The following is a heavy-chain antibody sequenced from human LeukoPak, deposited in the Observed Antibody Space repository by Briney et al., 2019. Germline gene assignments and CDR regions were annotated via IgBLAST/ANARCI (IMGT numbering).Heavy chain of an antibody. V-gene: IGHV3-74*01. CDR2: IDSDGNST. CDR3: ARVAGMAIIRGSFDI. CDR1: RFTFNTYW. D-gene: IGHD3-22*01. Sequence: PGGSLRLSCAASRFTFNTYWMHWVRQAPGKGLVWVSRIDSDGNSTAYADSVKGRFTISRDDFKNTLYLQMNSLRAEDTAVYYCARVAGMAIIRGSFDIWGQGTVVTVSS. J-gene: IGHJ3*02.